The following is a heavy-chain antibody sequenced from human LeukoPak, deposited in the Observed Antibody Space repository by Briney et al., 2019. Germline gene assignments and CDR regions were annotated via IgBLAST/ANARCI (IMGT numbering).Heavy chain of an antibody. Sequence: GGSLRLSCVASGFTFSSYAMHWVRQAPGKGLEWAAVISYDGSNKCYADSVKGRFTISRDNSKNTLYLQMNSLRAEDTAVYYCARAHQYCSSTSCYAGFDYWGQGTLVTVSS. V-gene: IGHV3-30*04. D-gene: IGHD2-2*01. J-gene: IGHJ4*02. CDR3: ARAHQYCSSTSCYAGFDY. CDR1: GFTFSSYA. CDR2: ISYDGSNK.